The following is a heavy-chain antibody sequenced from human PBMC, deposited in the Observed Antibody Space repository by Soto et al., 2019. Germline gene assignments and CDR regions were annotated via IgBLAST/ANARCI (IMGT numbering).Heavy chain of an antibody. D-gene: IGHD3-10*01. J-gene: IGHJ4*02. Sequence: QVQLQQWGAGLLKPSETLSLTCAVYGGSFSGYYWSWIRQPPGKGLEWIGEINHSGSTNYNPSLKSRVTISVDTAQNQFSLKLSSVTAADTAVYYCARRKVRGVIDYWGQGTLVTVS. V-gene: IGHV4-34*01. CDR3: ARRKVRGVIDY. CDR2: INHSGST. CDR1: GGSFSGYY.